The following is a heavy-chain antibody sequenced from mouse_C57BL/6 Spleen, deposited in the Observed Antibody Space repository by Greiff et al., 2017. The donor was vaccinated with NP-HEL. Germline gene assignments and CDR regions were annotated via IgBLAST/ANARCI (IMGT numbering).Heavy chain of an antibody. Sequence: QVQLQQPGTELVKPGASVKLSCKASGYTFTSYWMHWVKLRPGPGLEWIGNINPSNGGTNYNEKFKSKATLTVDKSSSTAYMQLSSLTSEDSAVYYCERGGENLLWAWFAYWGQGTLVTVSA. CDR2: INPSNGGT. CDR3: ERGGENLLWAWFAY. J-gene: IGHJ3*01. V-gene: IGHV1-53*01. D-gene: IGHD2-10*01. CDR1: GYTFTSYW.